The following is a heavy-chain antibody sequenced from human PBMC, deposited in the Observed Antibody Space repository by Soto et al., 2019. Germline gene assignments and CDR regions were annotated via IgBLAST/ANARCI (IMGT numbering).Heavy chain of an antibody. J-gene: IGHJ6*02. D-gene: IGHD3-3*01. Sequence: AGSLSLSCTASGYTFSKNALTWVCKRPGQGLEWVSAMNSYEHGPSYINPSSSRCTIFRDNSTKMQYLQMNVLRADDSAVYYCARGGVYGGDHYYTAMDVWGQGTTVTVS. CDR1: GYTFSKNA. CDR3: ARGGVYGGDHYYTAMDV. CDR2: MNSYEHGP. V-gene: IGHV3-23*01.